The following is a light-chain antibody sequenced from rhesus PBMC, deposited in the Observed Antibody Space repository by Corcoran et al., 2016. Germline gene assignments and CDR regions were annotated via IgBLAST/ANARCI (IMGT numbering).Light chain of an antibody. V-gene: IGKV1-74*01. J-gene: IGKJ2*01. Sequence: DIQVTQSPSSLSASVGDRVTITCRASENVNKFLNWYQQKPGKAPKLLISKASTLQSGVPSRFSGSGSGTDFTPPISSLQPEDFAAYYCLQGYSTPCSFGQGTKVEIK. CDR1: ENVNKF. CDR3: LQGYSTPCS. CDR2: KAS.